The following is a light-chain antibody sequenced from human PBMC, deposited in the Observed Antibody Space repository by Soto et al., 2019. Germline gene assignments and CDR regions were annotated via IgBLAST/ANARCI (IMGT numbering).Light chain of an antibody. CDR3: SSYTTTSTVV. J-gene: IGLJ2*01. CDR1: SSDVGGYNH. V-gene: IGLV2-14*03. CDR2: DVS. Sequence: QPALTQPASVSGSPGQSITVSCTGTSSDVGGYNHVSWYQQYPGKAPKLMIYDVSSRPSGISNRFSGSKSGNTASLTISGLQAEDEADYYCSSYTTTSTVVFGGGTKVTVL.